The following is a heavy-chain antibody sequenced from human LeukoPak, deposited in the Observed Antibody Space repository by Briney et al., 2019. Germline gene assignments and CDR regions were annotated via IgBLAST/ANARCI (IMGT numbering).Heavy chain of an antibody. J-gene: IGHJ3*02. CDR1: GFTLSNAW. D-gene: IGHD1-26*01. Sequence: GGSLRLSCAASGFTLSNAWMSWVRQAPGKGLEWVGRIKTKTDGGTRDYAASVKGRFTISRDGSKNTLYLQMSSLKTEDTAVYYCSRGGGAFDIWGQGTMVTVSS. V-gene: IGHV3-15*01. CDR3: SRGGGAFDI. CDR2: IKTKTDGGTR.